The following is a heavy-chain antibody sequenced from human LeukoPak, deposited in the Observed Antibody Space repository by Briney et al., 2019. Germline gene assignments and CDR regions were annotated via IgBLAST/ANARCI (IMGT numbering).Heavy chain of an antibody. CDR2: INPNSGGT. D-gene: IGHD2-21*01. CDR3: ARADRLHGGPYLIGP. V-gene: IGHV1-2*02. CDR1: GYSFTDYY. Sequence: ASVKVSCKTSGYSFTDYYMHWVRQAPGQGLEWMGWINPNSGGTSTAQKFQGRVTMTRDTSISTVYMEVSWLTSDDTAIYYCARADRLHGGPYLIGPWGQGTLVTVSS. J-gene: IGHJ5*02.